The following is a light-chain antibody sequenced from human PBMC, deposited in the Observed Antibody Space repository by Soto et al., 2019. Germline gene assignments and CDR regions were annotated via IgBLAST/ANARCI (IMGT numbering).Light chain of an antibody. CDR1: SSDVGGYNY. Sequence: SVLTQPASVSGSPGQSITISCTGTSSDVGGYNYVSWYQQHPGKAPKLMIYEVSNRPSGVSNRFSGSKSGNTASLTISGLQAEDEADYYCSSYTSSSTNWVFGGGTKLTVL. J-gene: IGLJ3*02. V-gene: IGLV2-14*01. CDR3: SSYTSSSTNWV. CDR2: EVS.